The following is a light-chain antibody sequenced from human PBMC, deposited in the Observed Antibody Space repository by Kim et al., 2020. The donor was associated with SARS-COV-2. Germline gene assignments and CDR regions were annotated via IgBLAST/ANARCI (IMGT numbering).Light chain of an antibody. J-gene: IGKJ1*01. CDR1: QSLSSY. CDR3: QQSYSTPPWT. V-gene: IGKV1-39*01. CDR2: AAS. Sequence: SLGDRVTITCRASQSLSSYLNWYQQKPGKAPQLLIYAASSLQSGVPSKCSGRGSGTDFTLTISSLQPEDFATYYCQQSYSTPPWTFGQGTKVDIK.